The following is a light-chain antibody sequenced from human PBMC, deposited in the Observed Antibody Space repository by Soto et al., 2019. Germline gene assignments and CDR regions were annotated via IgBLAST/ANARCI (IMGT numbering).Light chain of an antibody. CDR2: DAS. CDR1: QSVSNN. J-gene: IGKJ2*01. Sequence: LVMTQSPGTLYLSPGERATLSCRASQSVSNNLAWFQQKPGQVPRLLIFDASTRATGVPARFSGSGSGTDFTLTISGLQAEDFATYFCQQYDNWPYMYTFGQGTKVDIK. CDR3: QQYDNWPYMYT. V-gene: IGKV3-15*01.